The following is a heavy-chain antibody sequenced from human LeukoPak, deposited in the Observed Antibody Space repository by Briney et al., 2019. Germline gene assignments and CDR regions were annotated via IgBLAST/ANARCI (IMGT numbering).Heavy chain of an antibody. J-gene: IGHJ4*02. CDR3: ARGNTAMVIDY. D-gene: IGHD5-18*01. CDR1: GYTFTSYY. Sequence: GASVKVSCKASGYTFTSYYMHWVRQAPGQGLEWMGIINPSGGSTSYAQKFQGRVTMTRDTSTGTVYMELSSLRSEDTAAYYCARGNTAMVIDYWGQGTLVTVSS. CDR2: INPSGGST. V-gene: IGHV1-46*01.